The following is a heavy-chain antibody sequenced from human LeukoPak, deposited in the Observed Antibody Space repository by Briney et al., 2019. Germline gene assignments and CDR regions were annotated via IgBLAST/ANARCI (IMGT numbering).Heavy chain of an antibody. D-gene: IGHD2-2*01. CDR1: GASIISSNW. CDR3: MRLSCSSTSCYYFDC. V-gene: IGHV4-4*02. Sequence: TSETLSLTCAVSGASIISSNWWSWARQPPGKGLEWIGEIYHGGTTNYNPSLKSRVTISVDKSTNQFSLRLTSVTAADTAMYYCMRLSCSSTSCYYFDCWGQGTLVTVS. CDR2: IYHGGTT. J-gene: IGHJ4*02.